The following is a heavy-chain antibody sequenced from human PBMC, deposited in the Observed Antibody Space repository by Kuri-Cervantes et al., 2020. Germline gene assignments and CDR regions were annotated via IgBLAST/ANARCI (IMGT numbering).Heavy chain of an antibody. Sequence: GESLKISCAASGFTFSTYDMHWVRQATGKGLEWVSAIGIGGDTHYPGSVKGRFTISRDNSKNTLYLQMNSLRAEDTAVYYCAKGTTLGEWLVPFDYWGQGTLVTVSS. CDR2: IGIGGDT. CDR1: GFTFSTYD. J-gene: IGHJ4*02. V-gene: IGHV3-13*01. CDR3: AKGTTLGEWLVPFDY. D-gene: IGHD6-19*01.